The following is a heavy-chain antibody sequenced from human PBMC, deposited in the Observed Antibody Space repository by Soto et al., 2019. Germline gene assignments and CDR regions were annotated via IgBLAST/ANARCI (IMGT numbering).Heavy chain of an antibody. J-gene: IGHJ6*03. Sequence: ASVTVSCQASGYTFTSYAMHLVRQAPGQRLEWMGWINAGNGNTKYSQKFQGRVTITRDTSAGTAYTELSSLRSEDTAVYYCARSLPSMVRGSQPTYYYYYMDVWGKGTTVTVSS. D-gene: IGHD3-10*01. CDR3: ARSLPSMVRGSQPTYYYYYMDV. CDR2: INAGNGNT. CDR1: GYTFTSYA. V-gene: IGHV1-3*01.